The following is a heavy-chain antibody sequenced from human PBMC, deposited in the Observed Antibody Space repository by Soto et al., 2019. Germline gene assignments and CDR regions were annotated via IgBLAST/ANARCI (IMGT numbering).Heavy chain of an antibody. D-gene: IGHD3-9*01. V-gene: IGHV4-4*02. Sequence: QVQLQESGPGLVKPSGTLSLTCAVSGGSVNNDKWWSWVRQPPGKGLEWIGEIHSSGITTYNPSLKSRASIFVDKFKNQFSVKLTSVTAADTAVYFCAGQLSAGYGAFDPWGQGTLVTVSS. CDR1: GGSVNNDKW. CDR2: IHSSGIT. J-gene: IGHJ5*02. CDR3: AGQLSAGYGAFDP.